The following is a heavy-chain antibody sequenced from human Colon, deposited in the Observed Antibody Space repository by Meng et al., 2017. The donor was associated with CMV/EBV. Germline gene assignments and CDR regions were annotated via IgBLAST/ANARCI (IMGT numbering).Heavy chain of an antibody. CDR1: SITSTAYY. J-gene: IGHJ5*02. D-gene: IGHD2-21*02. V-gene: IGHV4-39*01. CDR2: ISYSGST. Sequence: SITSTAYYWGCIRPSPGTGLEWIASISYSGSTYYNPSFNSRVTISVDTSTNQFSLNLSSVTAADTAVYYCARDAYCGGDCYDNWFDPWGQGSLVTVSS. CDR3: ARDAYCGGDCYDNWFDP.